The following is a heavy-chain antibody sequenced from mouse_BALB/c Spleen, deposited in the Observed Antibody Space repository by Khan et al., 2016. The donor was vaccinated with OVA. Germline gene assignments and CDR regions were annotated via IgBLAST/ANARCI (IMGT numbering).Heavy chain of an antibody. V-gene: IGHV5-6-5*01. CDR2: IGSDDST. CDR3: VRDYWFAY. J-gene: IGHJ3*01. Sequence: EVELVESGGGLVKPGGSLKLSCAASGFTFSNYAMSWVRQSPVKRLEWVASIGSDDSTYYLDSVKGRFTISRDNARNILYLQMSSLRSEDTAMYYCVRDYWFAYWGQGTLVTVSA. CDR1: GFTFSNYA.